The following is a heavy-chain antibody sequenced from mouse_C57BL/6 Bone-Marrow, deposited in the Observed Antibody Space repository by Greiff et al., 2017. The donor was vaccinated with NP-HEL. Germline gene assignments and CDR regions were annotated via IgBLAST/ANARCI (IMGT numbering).Heavy chain of an antibody. Sequence: EVNVVESEGGLVQPGSSMKLSCTASGFTFSDYYMAWVRQVPEKGLEWVANINYDGSSTYYLDSLKSRFIISRDNAKNILYLQMSSLKSEDTATYYCARVPYSNYNYFDYWGQGTTLTVSS. J-gene: IGHJ2*01. CDR3: ARVPYSNYNYFDY. V-gene: IGHV5-16*01. CDR1: GFTFSDYY. D-gene: IGHD2-5*01. CDR2: INYDGSST.